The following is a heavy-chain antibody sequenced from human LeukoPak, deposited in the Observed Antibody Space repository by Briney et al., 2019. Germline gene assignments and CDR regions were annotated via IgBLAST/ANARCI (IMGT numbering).Heavy chain of an antibody. CDR3: AKRRGSNSGSYLLDAFDI. CDR2: IRYDGSKK. J-gene: IGHJ3*02. V-gene: IGHV3-30*02. D-gene: IGHD1-26*01. Sequence: GGSLRLXCAASGFTFSSYCMHCVRQAPGKELGWVSSIRYDGSKKYYADSVKGRFTISRVNSKKTMYLQMNSLRAEDTAVYYCAKRRGSNSGSYLLDAFDICGQGKRVTVSS. CDR1: GFTFSSYC.